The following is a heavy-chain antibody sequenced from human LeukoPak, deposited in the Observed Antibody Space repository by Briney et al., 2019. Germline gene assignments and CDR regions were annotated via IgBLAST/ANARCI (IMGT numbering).Heavy chain of an antibody. CDR2: IKPDESEK. CDR3: VRGHTILTY. J-gene: IGHJ4*02. CDR1: GFTLSSSW. Sequence: GGSLRLSCAASGFTLSSSWMSWVRQAPGKGLEWVAKIKPDESEKYYLDSMMGRFTISRGNAHNSLYLQMNSLRAEDTAVYYCVRGHTILTYWGQGTLVTVSS. D-gene: IGHD3-3*01. V-gene: IGHV3-7*04.